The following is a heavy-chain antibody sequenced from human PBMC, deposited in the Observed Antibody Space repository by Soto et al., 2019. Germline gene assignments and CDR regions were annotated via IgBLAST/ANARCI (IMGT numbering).Heavy chain of an antibody. V-gene: IGHV4-31*03. D-gene: IGHD3-10*01. CDR1: GDSISSGGYY. CDR3: ARVRGATYFYYGMDV. J-gene: IGHJ6*02. CDR2: IYYSGST. Sequence: SETLSLTCTVSGDSISSGGYYWSWIRQHPGKGLAWIGYIYYSGSTYYNPSLESRLTISVDRSENQISLKLSSVTAADTAVYFCARVRGATYFYYGMDVWGQGTTVTVSS.